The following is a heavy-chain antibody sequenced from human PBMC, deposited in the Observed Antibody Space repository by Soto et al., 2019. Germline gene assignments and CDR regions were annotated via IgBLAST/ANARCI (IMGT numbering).Heavy chain of an antibody. D-gene: IGHD6-19*01. V-gene: IGHV3-30*04. J-gene: IGHJ6*02. Sequence: QVQLVESGGGVVQPGRSVRLSCAVSGFTFSNYAMHWVRQAPGKGLEWVAVISFDGTIQYYADSVKGRLTISRDNSKYTLYVQTNSLRCGDMAAYYCARGVRNFSAWLSYCMYVCGQGATGTV. CDR3: ARGVRNFSAWLSYCMYV. CDR2: ISFDGTIQ. CDR1: GFTFSNYA.